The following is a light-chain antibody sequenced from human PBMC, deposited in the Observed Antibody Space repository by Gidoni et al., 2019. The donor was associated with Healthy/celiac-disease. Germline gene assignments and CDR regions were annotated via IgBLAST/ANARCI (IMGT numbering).Light chain of an antibody. J-gene: IGLJ3*02. CDR1: SGSIASNH. CDR2: EDN. CDR3: QSYDSSNHWV. Sequence: NFMLTQPHSVSESPWKTVTISCTGSSGSIASNHVQWYQQRPGSAPTTVIYEDNQRPSGVPDRFSGSIDSSSNSASLTISGLKTEDEADYYCQSYDSSNHWVFGGGTKLTVL. V-gene: IGLV6-57*02.